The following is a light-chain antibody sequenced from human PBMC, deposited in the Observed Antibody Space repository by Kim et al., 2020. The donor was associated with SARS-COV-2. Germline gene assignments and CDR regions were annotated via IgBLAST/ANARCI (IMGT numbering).Light chain of an antibody. CDR1: QGIDNH. V-gene: IGKV1-9*01. CDR3: QQLNTYPWT. CDR2: AAS. J-gene: IGKJ1*01. Sequence: GDRVAVTCRTSQGIDNHLAGYQQKPGKAPKLLIFAASTLQSGVPSRFSGSGSGTEFTLTVSSLQPEDCAIYYCQQLNTYPWTFGQGTKVDIK.